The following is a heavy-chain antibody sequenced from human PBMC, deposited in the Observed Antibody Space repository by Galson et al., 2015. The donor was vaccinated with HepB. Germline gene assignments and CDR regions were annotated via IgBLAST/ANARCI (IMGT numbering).Heavy chain of an antibody. CDR1: GFTFTTYG. D-gene: IGHD2-2*01. CDR3: ARENGRQLPLDY. V-gene: IGHV3-33*01. Sequence: SLRLSCAASGFTFTTYGIHWVRQAPGKGLEWVAVIWYDGGDKYYADSVKGRFTISRDNARNSLYLQMSSLRVEDTAVYYCARENGRQLPLDYWGQGTLVTVSS. CDR2: IWYDGGDK. J-gene: IGHJ4*02.